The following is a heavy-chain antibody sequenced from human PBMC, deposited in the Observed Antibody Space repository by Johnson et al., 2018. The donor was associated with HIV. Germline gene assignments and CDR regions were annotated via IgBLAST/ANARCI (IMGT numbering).Heavy chain of an antibody. CDR1: GFTFSSYW. CDR3: ARALGDYVQGAFDI. Sequence: VQLVESGGGLVQPGGSLRLSCAASGFTFSSYWMSWVRQAPGKGLEWVANIKQDGSEKYYVDSVKGRFTISRDNAKNSLYLQMNSLRAEDTALYYCARALGDYVQGAFDIWGQGTMVTVSS. J-gene: IGHJ3*02. V-gene: IGHV3-7*05. CDR2: IKQDGSEK. D-gene: IGHD4-17*01.